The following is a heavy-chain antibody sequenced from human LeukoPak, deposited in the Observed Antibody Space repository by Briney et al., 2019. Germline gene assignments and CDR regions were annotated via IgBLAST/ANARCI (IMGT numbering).Heavy chain of an antibody. CDR3: AKSSYYDSSGYYRGYYFDH. CDR2: ISGGGGST. J-gene: IGHJ4*02. CDR1: GFSFSSYG. V-gene: IGHV3-23*01. D-gene: IGHD3-22*01. Sequence: PGGSLRLSCAASGFSFSSYGMTWVRQAPGKGLEWVSSISGGGGSTNSADSVRGRFTISRDNSKNTLYLQMNRLRAEDTAVYYCAKSSYYDSSGYYRGYYFDHWGQGTLVTVSS.